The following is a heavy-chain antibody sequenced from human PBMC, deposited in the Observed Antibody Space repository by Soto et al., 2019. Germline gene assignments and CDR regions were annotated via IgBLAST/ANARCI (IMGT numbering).Heavy chain of an antibody. CDR2: INSTGTIK. J-gene: IGHJ1*01. CDR3: ARMSSSISPGC. Sequence: GGSLRLSCAASGFTFSSYSMNWVRQAPGKGLEWVSYINSTGTIKYYAGSVKGRFTISRDNAKNSLYLQMNSLRAEDTAMYYCARMSSSISPGCWGQGTLVTVSS. V-gene: IGHV3-48*01. CDR1: GFTFSSYS. D-gene: IGHD2-2*01.